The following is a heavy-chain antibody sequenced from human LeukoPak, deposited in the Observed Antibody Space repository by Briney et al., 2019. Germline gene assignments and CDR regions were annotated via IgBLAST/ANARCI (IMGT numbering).Heavy chain of an antibody. CDR1: GFTFSSYS. Sequence: PGGSLRLSCAASGFTFSSYSMNWVRQAPGKGLEWVSSISSSSSYIYYADSVKGRFTISRDNAKNSLYLQMNSQRAEDTAVYYCAREAGTSYDWFDPWGQGTLVTVSS. CDR2: ISSSSSYI. J-gene: IGHJ5*02. D-gene: IGHD6-19*01. CDR3: AREAGTSYDWFDP. V-gene: IGHV3-21*01.